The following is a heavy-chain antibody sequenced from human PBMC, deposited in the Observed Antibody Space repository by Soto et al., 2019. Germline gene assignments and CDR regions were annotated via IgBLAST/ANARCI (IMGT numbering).Heavy chain of an antibody. CDR1: GGSISSGGYS. CDR3: ARAQYYYGSGSYYGYYYGMDV. V-gene: IGHV4-30-2*01. J-gene: IGHJ6*02. D-gene: IGHD3-10*01. Sequence: PSETLSLTCAVSGGSISSGGYSWSWIRQPPGKGLEWIGYIYHSGSTYYNPSLKSRVTISVDRSKNQFSLKLSSVTAADTAVYYCARAQYYYGSGSYYGYYYGMDVWGQGTTVTVSS. CDR2: IYHSGST.